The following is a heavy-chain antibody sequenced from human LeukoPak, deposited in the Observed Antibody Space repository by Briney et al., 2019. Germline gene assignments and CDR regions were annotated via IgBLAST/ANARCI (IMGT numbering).Heavy chain of an antibody. CDR2: ISFDESNK. V-gene: IGHV3-33*05. D-gene: IGHD3-3*01. Sequence: GESLKISCKGSGYSFTSYWIGWVRQAPGKGLEWVALISFDESNKYYADSVKGRFTISRDNARDSLSLQINSLRDEDTAVYYCARDRFLEWSKSPGDYMDVWGKGTTVIVSS. J-gene: IGHJ6*03. CDR3: ARDRFLEWSKSPGDYMDV. CDR1: GYSFTSYW.